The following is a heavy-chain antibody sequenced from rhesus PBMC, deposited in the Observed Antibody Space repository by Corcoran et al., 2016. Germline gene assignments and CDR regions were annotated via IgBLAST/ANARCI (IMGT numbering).Heavy chain of an antibody. CDR1: GGSISSSNW. J-gene: IGHJ6*01. CDR2: IIGSRGST. Sequence: QVQLQESGPGLVKPSETLSLTCAVSGGSISSSNWWSWIRPPPGQGLGGIGYIIGSRGSTYYNPSLKSRVTISKDTSKNQFSLKLSSVTAADTAVYYCAREYCTGSGCYSGLDSWGQGVVVTVSS. CDR3: AREYCTGSGCYSGLDS. D-gene: IGHD2-21*01. V-gene: IGHV4S19*01.